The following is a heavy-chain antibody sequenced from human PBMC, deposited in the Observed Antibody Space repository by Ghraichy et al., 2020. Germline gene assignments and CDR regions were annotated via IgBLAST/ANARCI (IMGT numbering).Heavy chain of an antibody. CDR3: ATGASAGFGNY. Sequence: GGSLRLSCAASGFSFSSVWMSWVRQAPGKGLEWVANIGHDGSEKYFVDSVKGRFTISRDNAKNSLSLQMSSLRVEDTAVYYCATGASAGFGNYWGQGALVTVSS. CDR1: GFSFSSVW. CDR2: IGHDGSEK. V-gene: IGHV3-7*03. J-gene: IGHJ4*02. D-gene: IGHD3-10*01.